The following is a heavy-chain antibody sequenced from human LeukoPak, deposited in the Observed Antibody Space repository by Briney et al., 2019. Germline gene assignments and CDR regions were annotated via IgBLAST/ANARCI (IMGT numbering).Heavy chain of an antibody. Sequence: GRSLRLSCTGSGFTFGDYAVIWVRQAPGRGLEWVGFIRSKAYGGTTEYAASVKGRFTISRDASKSIAYLQMDSLKTEDTAVYYCTRDYGDYKGDYWGQGTLVTVSS. CDR2: IRSKAYGGTT. D-gene: IGHD4-17*01. V-gene: IGHV3-49*04. J-gene: IGHJ4*02. CDR3: TRDYGDYKGDY. CDR1: GFTFGDYA.